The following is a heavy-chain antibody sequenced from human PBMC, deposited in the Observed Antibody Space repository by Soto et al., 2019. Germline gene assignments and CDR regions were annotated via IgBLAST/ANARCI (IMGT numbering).Heavy chain of an antibody. V-gene: IGHV3-74*01. Sequence: EVQLVESGGGLVQPGGSLRLSCAASGFTFSTYWMHWIRQVPGKGLEWVSRINSDASHTYYADSVKGRFTISRDNAQNTLHLEMHSLRAEDTAVDYCVREGHCITTSCDGNWCDPWGQGTLVTVSS. CDR3: VREGHCITTSCDGNWCDP. CDR2: INSDASHT. J-gene: IGHJ5*02. CDR1: GFTFSTYW. D-gene: IGHD2-2*01.